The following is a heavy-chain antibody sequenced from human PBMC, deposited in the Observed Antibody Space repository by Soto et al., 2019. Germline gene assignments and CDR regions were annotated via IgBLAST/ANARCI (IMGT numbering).Heavy chain of an antibody. CDR3: ARGVAGRSSCRSHYYYYYGMDV. CDR2: INHSGST. D-gene: IGHD6-13*01. V-gene: IGHV4-34*01. J-gene: IGHJ6*02. CDR1: GGSFSGYY. Sequence: LSLTCAVYGGSFSGYYWSWIRQPPGKGLEWIGEINHSGSTNYNPSLKSRVTISVDTSKNQFSLKLSSVTAADTAVYYCARGVAGRSSCRSHYYYYYGMDVWGQGTTVTVSS.